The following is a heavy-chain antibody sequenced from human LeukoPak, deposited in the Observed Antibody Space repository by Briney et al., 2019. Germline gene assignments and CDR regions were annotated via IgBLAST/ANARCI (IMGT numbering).Heavy chain of an antibody. CDR3: ATKTGYSSSWYLPYFDY. Sequence: HGESLKISCKGSGYSFTSYWIGWVRQMPGKGLEWMGIIYLGDSDTRYSPSFQGQVTISADKSISTAYLQWSSLKASDTAMYYCATKTGYSSSWYLPYFDYWGQGTLVTVSS. CDR2: IYLGDSDT. J-gene: IGHJ4*02. CDR1: GYSFTSYW. D-gene: IGHD6-13*01. V-gene: IGHV5-51*01.